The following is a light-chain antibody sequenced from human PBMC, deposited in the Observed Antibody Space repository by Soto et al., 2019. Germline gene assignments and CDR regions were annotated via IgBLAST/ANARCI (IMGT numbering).Light chain of an antibody. Sequence: QSVLTQPPSASWPPGQSVAISCTRTSGDVGGYNYVSWYQQHPGKAPKLMIYEVNKRPSGVPDRFSGSKSGNTASLTVSGLQAEDEADYYCSSYAGSSNVFGTGTKVTVL. J-gene: IGLJ1*01. V-gene: IGLV2-8*01. CDR2: EVN. CDR1: SGDVGGYNY. CDR3: SSYAGSSNV.